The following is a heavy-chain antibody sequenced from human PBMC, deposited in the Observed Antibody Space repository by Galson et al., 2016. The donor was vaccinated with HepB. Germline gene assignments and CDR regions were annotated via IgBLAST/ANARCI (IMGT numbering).Heavy chain of an antibody. CDR1: GYSFLSHG. CDR2: ISAHNGNT. D-gene: IGHD3-10*01. V-gene: IGHV1-18*01. CDR3: ARDDDWPNYYSYGMDV. J-gene: IGHJ6*02. Sequence: SVTVSCKASGYSFLSHGISWVRQAPGQGLEWMGWISAHNGNTNYPQKLQGRVIMTTDTSTGTAYMELRSLRSDDTAVYYCARDDDWPNYYSYGMDVWGQGTTVTVSS.